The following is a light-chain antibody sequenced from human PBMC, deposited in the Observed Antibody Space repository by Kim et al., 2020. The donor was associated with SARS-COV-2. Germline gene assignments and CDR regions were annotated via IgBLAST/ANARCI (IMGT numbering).Light chain of an antibody. Sequence: QSITVSCTGTSRDVGAYEYVSWFKQLPGNAPQLVIYDVSYRPSGMSNRLSGSKSGNTASLTISGLQTEDEADYFCSSYTGSTTLYVFGTGTKVSVL. CDR2: DVS. CDR1: SRDVGAYEY. J-gene: IGLJ1*01. V-gene: IGLV2-14*03. CDR3: SSYTGSTTLYV.